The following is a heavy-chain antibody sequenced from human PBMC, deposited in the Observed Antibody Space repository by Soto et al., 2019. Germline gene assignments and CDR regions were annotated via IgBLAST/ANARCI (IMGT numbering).Heavy chain of an antibody. D-gene: IGHD6-25*01. J-gene: IGHJ5*02. CDR3: ARGVGSGWFAP. CDR2: INPGSGGT. V-gene: IGHV1-2*02. CDR1: GYTFTDYY. Sequence: QLQLVQSGAEVKKPGASVKVSCKASGYTFTDYYMHWVRQAPGQGLEWLGWINPGSGGTNFAQDFQGRVTMTRHTSISTAYMEVSSLTSDDTAVYYCARGVGSGWFAPWGQGPLVTVSS.